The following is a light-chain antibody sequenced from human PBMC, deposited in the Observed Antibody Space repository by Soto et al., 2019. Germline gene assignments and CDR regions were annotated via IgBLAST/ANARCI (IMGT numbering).Light chain of an antibody. CDR3: SSYTSSSTVV. CDR1: SSDVGDYTY. J-gene: IGLJ2*01. CDR2: DVS. Sequence: QSVLTQPASVSGSPGQSITISCTGPSSDVGDYTYVSWYQHHPGKAPKLMIYDVSNRPSGVSNRFSGSKSGNTASLTISGLQAEDEADYYCSSYTSSSTVVFGGGTKLTVL. V-gene: IGLV2-14*03.